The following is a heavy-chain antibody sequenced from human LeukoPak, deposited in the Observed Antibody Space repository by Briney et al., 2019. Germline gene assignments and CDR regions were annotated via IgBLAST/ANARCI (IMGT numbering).Heavy chain of an antibody. CDR2: ISYDGSYK. J-gene: IGHJ4*02. CDR1: GFTFSSFG. D-gene: IGHD6-13*01. CDR3: AGVGQQLFFDY. Sequence: SGGSLRLSCAASGFTFSSFGMHWVRQAPGKGLEWVALISYDGSYKYFADSVKGRFTISRDNAKNTLYLQMNSLRAEDTAVYYCAGVGQQLFFDYWGQGTLVTVSS. V-gene: IGHV3-30*03.